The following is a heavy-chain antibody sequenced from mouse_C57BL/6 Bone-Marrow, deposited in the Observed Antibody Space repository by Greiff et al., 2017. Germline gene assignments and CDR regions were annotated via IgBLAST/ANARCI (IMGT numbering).Heavy chain of an antibody. V-gene: IGHV1-82*01. CDR1: GYAFSSSW. CDR3: ARASGNYGSEGD. CDR2: IYPGDGDT. Sequence: VQVVESGPELVKPGASVKISCKASGYAFSSSWMNWVKQRPGKGLEWIGRIYPGDGDTNYNGKFKGKATLTADKSSSTAYMQLSSLTSEDSAVYFCARASGNYGSEGDWGQGTTLPVAS. J-gene: IGHJ2*01. D-gene: IGHD1-1*01.